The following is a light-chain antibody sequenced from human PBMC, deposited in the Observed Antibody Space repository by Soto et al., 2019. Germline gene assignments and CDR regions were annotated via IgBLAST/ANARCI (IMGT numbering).Light chain of an antibody. J-gene: IGLJ1*01. CDR2: EAS. CDR3: SSWARSLYV. V-gene: IGLV2-14*01. CDR1: SSDIGAYNY. Sequence: QSVLTHPASVSGSPGQAITISCTGSSSDIGAYNYVSWYQQHPGKAPKLIIYEASKRPSGISSRFSGSKSGNTASLTISGLQAEDEADYYCSSWARSLYVFGSGTKVTVL.